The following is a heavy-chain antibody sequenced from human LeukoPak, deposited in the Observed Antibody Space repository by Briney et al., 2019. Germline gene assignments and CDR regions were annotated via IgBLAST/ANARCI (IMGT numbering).Heavy chain of an antibody. J-gene: IGHJ4*02. V-gene: IGHV3-15*01. CDR1: GFTFSSYA. CDR2: IKSKTDGGTT. Sequence: GGSLRLSCAASGFTFSSYAMSWVRQAPGKGLEWVGRIKSKTDGGTTDYAAPVKGRFTISRDDSKNTLYLQMNSLKTEDTAVYYCTTERSSWYNYFDYWGQGTLVTVSS. D-gene: IGHD6-13*01. CDR3: TTERSSWYNYFDY.